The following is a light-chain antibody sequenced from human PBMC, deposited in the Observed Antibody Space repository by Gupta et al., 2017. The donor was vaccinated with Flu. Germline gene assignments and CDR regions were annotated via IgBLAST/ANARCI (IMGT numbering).Light chain of an antibody. Sequence: EIVLTHSPATLPLAPVASATLSCRASQTVSSCLAWYHQKPGQAPRLLIFDASNRATGIPATFGGSGSGTDFTLTITSLDPEDVAVYYCQQCRDWTRTFGGGTKVEIK. CDR2: DAS. CDR3: QQCRDWTRT. V-gene: IGKV3-11*01. J-gene: IGKJ4*01. CDR1: QTVSSC.